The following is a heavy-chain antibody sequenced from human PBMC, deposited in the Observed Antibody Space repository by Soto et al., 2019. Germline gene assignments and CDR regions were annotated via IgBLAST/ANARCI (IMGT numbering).Heavy chain of an antibody. V-gene: IGHV4-59*01. J-gene: IGHJ5*02. D-gene: IGHD1-1*01. CDR1: GGSISSYY. Sequence: PSGTLSLTCTVSGGSISSYYLSWIRQPPGKGLEWIGYIYYSGSTNYNPSLKSRVTISVDTSKNQFSLKLSSVTAADTAVYYCARSSWNANTNWFDPWGQGTLVTVPS. CDR3: ARSSWNANTNWFDP. CDR2: IYYSGST.